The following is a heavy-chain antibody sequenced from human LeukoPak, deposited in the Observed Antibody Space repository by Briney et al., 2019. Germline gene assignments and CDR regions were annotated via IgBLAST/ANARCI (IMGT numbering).Heavy chain of an antibody. CDR1: GFTFTNHA. CDR2: FTGRPGRT. J-gene: IGHJ4*02. Sequence: GSLRLSFETSGFTFTNHARGWVRHAPGKGLEWLSAFTGRPGRTYYADSVRGRFTISRDTSKNTLFLEMSSLRVEDTAIYFCAKDHLLCTSTSCYIDYFDSWGQGTLVTVSS. D-gene: IGHD2-2*02. CDR3: AKDHLLCTSTSCYIDYFDS. V-gene: IGHV3-23*01.